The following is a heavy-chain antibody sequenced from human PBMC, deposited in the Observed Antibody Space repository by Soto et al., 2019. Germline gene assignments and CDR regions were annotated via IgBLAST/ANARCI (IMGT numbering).Heavy chain of an antibody. D-gene: IGHD2-2*01. Sequence: SETLSLTCTVSGGSITSGGYYWSWIRQHPGKGLEWIGYIYYSGTTYYNPSLKSRVTISVDTSKNQFSLKLSSVSAADTALYYCARCSLVVVPAPGFDPWGRGTLVTVS. CDR2: IYYSGTT. CDR3: ARCSLVVVPAPGFDP. CDR1: GGSITSGGYY. V-gene: IGHV4-31*03. J-gene: IGHJ5*02.